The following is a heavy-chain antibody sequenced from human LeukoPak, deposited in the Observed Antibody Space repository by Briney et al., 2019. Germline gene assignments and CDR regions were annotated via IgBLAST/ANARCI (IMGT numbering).Heavy chain of an antibody. CDR1: GFTFSSYA. CDR2: ISGSGGST. J-gene: IGHJ3*02. Sequence: GGSLRLSCAASGFTFSSYAMSWVRQAPGKGLEWVSAISGSGGSTYYADSVKGRLTISRDNSKNTLYLQMNSLRAEDTAVYYCAKEGYSMIVVVDDAFDIWGQGTMVTVSS. CDR3: AKEGYSMIVVVDDAFDI. V-gene: IGHV3-23*01. D-gene: IGHD3-22*01.